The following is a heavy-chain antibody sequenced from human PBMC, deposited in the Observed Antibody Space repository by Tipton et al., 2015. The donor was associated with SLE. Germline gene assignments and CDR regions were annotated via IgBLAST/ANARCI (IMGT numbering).Heavy chain of an antibody. D-gene: IGHD3-22*01. CDR1: GFTFSSYA. J-gene: IGHJ4*02. CDR3: AKGLFYYYDSSGLGYFDY. V-gene: IGHV3-23*01. Sequence: GSLRLSCAASGFTFSSYAMSWVRQAPGKGLEWVSGISGSGGSTYYADSVKGRFTISRDNSKKTLYLQMNSLRAEDTAVYYCAKGLFYYYDSSGLGYFDYWGQGTLVTGSS. CDR2: ISGSGGST.